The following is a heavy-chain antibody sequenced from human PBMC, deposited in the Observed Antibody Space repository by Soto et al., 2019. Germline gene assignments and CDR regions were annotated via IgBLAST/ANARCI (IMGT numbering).Heavy chain of an antibody. CDR2: IYTSGIT. V-gene: IGHV4-4*07. Sequence: PSETLSLTCTVSGGSVSNSSHYWTWIRQPAGKGLEWIGRIYTSGITNYNPSLMNRVTLSVDTSKNQFSLKLTSVTAADTAVYYCARTAARFPAPFDYWGPGTLVTVSS. CDR1: GGSVSNSSHY. D-gene: IGHD2-21*01. CDR3: ARTAARFPAPFDY. J-gene: IGHJ4*02.